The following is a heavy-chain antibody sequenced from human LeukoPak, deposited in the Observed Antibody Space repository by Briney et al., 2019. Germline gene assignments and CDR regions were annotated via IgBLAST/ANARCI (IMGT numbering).Heavy chain of an antibody. J-gene: IGHJ4*02. D-gene: IGHD3-9*01. CDR2: IGIVDET. CDR1: GFTFSRYD. Sequence: GGSLRLSCAASGFTFSRYDFHWVRQTTGKGLEWVSAIGIVDETYYAESVKGRFTISRENAKNSLYLQMDSLTAGDTAVYYCAREAALSSVDWYWMDYWGQGTLVTVSS. V-gene: IGHV3-13*01. CDR3: AREAALSSVDWYWMDY.